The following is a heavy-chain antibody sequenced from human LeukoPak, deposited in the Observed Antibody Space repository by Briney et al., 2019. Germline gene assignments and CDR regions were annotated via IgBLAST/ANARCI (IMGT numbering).Heavy chain of an antibody. J-gene: IGHJ4*02. CDR2: INHSGST. D-gene: IGHD5-18*01. CDR1: GGSFSGYY. V-gene: IGHV4-34*01. Sequence: KPSETLSLTCAVYGGSFSGYYWSWIRQPPGKGLEWIGEINHSGSTNYNPSLKSRVTISVDTSKNQFSLKLSSVTAADTAVYYCARDLGFLLAHAADTARDDYWGQGTLVAVSS. CDR3: ARDLGFLLAHAADTARDDY.